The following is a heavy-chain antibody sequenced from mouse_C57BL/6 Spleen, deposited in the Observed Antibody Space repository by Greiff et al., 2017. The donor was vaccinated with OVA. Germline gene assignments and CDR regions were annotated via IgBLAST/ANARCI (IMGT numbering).Heavy chain of an antibody. Sequence: DVHLVESGEGLVKPGGSLKLSCAASGFTFSSYAMSWVRQTPEKRLEWVAYISSGGDYSYYADTVTGRVIISSDNARNTLILQMSSVKSENTGMYDCTGGAWFAYWGQGTLVTVSA. CDR2: ISSGGDYS. V-gene: IGHV5-9-1*02. CDR1: GFTFSSYA. CDR3: TGGAWFAY. J-gene: IGHJ3*01.